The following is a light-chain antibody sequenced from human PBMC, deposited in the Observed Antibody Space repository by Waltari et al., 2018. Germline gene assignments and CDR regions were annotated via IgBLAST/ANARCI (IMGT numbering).Light chain of an antibody. Sequence: QSALTQPRSVSGSPGQSVTISCTVISSDVGDYNFVSWYQHHPGKAPKLIIHDITQRPSGVPARFSGSKSGNTASLTISGLQAEDEADYYCCSYVGSHTNWVFGGGTKLTVL. V-gene: IGLV2-11*01. J-gene: IGLJ3*02. CDR1: SSDVGDYNF. CDR3: CSYVGSHTNWV. CDR2: DIT.